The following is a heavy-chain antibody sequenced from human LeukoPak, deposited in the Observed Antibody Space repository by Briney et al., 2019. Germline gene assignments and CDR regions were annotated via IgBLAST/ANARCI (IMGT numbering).Heavy chain of an antibody. CDR1: GYTFTSYY. Sequence: ASVKVSCKASGYTFTSYYMHWVRQAPGQGLEWMGIINPSGGSTSYAQKFQGRVTMTRDTSTSTVYMELSSLRSEDTAVYYCAREPPRGDSSSWYGSPRYYYYYGMDVWGQGTTVTVSS. D-gene: IGHD6-13*01. V-gene: IGHV1-46*01. CDR2: INPSGGST. CDR3: AREPPRGDSSSWYGSPRYYYYYGMDV. J-gene: IGHJ6*02.